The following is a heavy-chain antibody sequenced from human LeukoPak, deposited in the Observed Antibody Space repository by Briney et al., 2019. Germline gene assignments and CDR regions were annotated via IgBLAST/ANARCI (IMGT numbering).Heavy chain of an antibody. CDR2: IYYSGST. D-gene: IGHD3-10*01. Sequence: SETLSLTCTVSGGSISSYYWSWIRQPPGKGLEWIGYIYYSGSTNYNPSLKSRVTISVDTSKNQFSLKLSSVTAADTAVYYCARAPYGSGFDYWGQGTLVTVSS. CDR1: GGSISSYY. J-gene: IGHJ4*02. V-gene: IGHV4-59*01. CDR3: ARAPYGSGFDY.